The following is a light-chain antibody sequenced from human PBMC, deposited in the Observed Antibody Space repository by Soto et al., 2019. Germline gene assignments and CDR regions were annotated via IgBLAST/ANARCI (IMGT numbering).Light chain of an antibody. CDR2: GAS. CDR3: QQYGGSTRT. CDR1: QSVSSY. V-gene: IGKV3-20*01. Sequence: EIVLTQSPATLSLSPGERATLSCRASQSVSSYLAWYQQKPGQAPRLLIFGASYRATGVPDRITGSGSGTDFTLSISRLEPEDFAVYYCQQYGGSTRTFGQGTKVDIK. J-gene: IGKJ1*01.